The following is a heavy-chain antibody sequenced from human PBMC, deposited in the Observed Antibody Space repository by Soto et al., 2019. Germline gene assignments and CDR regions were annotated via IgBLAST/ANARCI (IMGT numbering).Heavy chain of an antibody. CDR3: ARGPNVGISTS. CDR2: IYSGGST. V-gene: IGHV3-53*01. D-gene: IGHD2-2*01. Sequence: EVQLVESGGGLIQPGGSLRLSCAASGFNVSSNYMSWVRQAPGKGLEWLSVIYSGGSTYYAESVKGRFTISRDNSKNTLNLQMNALRVEDPAVYYCARGPNVGISTSWGQGTLVTVSS. CDR1: GFNVSSNY. J-gene: IGHJ4*02.